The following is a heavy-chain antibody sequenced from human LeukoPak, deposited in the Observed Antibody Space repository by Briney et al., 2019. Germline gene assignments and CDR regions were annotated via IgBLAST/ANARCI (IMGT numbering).Heavy chain of an antibody. CDR2: IIPIFGTA. D-gene: IGHD3-9*01. V-gene: IGHV1-69*05. J-gene: IGHJ5*02. Sequence: SVKVSCKASGGTFSSYAIGWVRQAPGQGLEWMGGIIPIFGTANYAQKFQGRVTITTDESTSTAYMELSSLRSEDTAVYYCARDGYYDILTGYQKTNWFDPWGQGTLVTVSS. CDR1: GGTFSSYA. CDR3: ARDGYYDILTGYQKTNWFDP.